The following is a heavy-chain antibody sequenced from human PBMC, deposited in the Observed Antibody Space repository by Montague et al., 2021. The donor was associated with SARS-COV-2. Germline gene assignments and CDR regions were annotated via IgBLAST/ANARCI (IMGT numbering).Heavy chain of an antibody. CDR3: ARGGGRDAFDI. D-gene: IGHD6-25*01. V-gene: IGHV3-53*05. CDR1: GFTFSSNY. Sequence: SLRLSCAAPGFTFSSNYMSWVRQAPGKGLEWVSVIYSGGSTYYADSVKGRFTISRDNSKNTLYLQMNSLRAEDTAVYYCARGGGRDAFDIWGQGTMVTVSS. J-gene: IGHJ3*02. CDR2: IYSGGST.